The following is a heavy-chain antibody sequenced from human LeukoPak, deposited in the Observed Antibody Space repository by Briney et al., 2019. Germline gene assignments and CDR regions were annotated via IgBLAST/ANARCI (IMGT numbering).Heavy chain of an antibody. D-gene: IGHD3-22*01. CDR1: VDYLSTNSVA. V-gene: IGHV6-1*01. J-gene: IGHJ4*02. Sequence: SQTLSLTCAISVDYLSTNSVAGDWVTQSPSRGVGSLGRTYYRSKRYTEYPLSGQGRITHNPDQSQNASSLQLNSVTPDVSAVYYCARDPGGRDRSSGLVFWGQGTLVTVSS. CDR2: TYYRSKRYT. CDR3: ARDPGGRDRSSGLVF.